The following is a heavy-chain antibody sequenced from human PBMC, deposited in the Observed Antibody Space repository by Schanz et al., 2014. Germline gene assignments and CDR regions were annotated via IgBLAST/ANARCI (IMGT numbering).Heavy chain of an antibody. Sequence: QVQLQESGPGLVKPSGTLSLTCTISRGSIGSTNWWSWLRQSPRKGLEWISDIYETGRTNYNPSHRRRATVGGDKPTTHFPLSRTAVTAADTAVYYCARLEYTSGWQGFDYWGQGILVTVSP. V-gene: IGHV4-4*02. J-gene: IGHJ4*02. D-gene: IGHD1-1*01. CDR1: RGSIGSTNW. CDR3: ARLEYTSGWQGFDY. CDR2: IYETGRT.